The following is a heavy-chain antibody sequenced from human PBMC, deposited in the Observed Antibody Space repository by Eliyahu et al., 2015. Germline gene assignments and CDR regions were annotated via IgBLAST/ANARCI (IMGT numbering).Heavy chain of an antibody. CDR1: GYTFTSYG. CDR3: ATGDQGDY. Sequence: QVQLAQSGAEVKKPGFSVKVSCKAAGYTFTSYGISWVRQAPGQGLEGVGWVRPGHGETHYAQKLRGRVTMTTDTSTSTAYMELRSLGSADTAVYYCATGDQGDYWGQGTLVTVSS. J-gene: IGHJ4*02. CDR2: VRPGHGET. V-gene: IGHV1-18*01. D-gene: IGHD2-2*01.